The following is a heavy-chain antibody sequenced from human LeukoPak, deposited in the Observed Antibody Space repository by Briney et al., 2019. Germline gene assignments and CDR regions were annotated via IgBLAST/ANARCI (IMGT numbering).Heavy chain of an antibody. CDR1: GFTFSSYA. Sequence: GGSLRLFCAASGFTFSSYAMHWVRQAPGKGLEWVALMSYDGSSKYYADSVKGRFTISRDNSKNTLYLQMNSLRAEDTAVYYCARDQIWAGGYIDYWGQGTLVTVSS. J-gene: IGHJ4*02. D-gene: IGHD2-8*02. V-gene: IGHV3-30-3*01. CDR3: ARDQIWAGGYIDY. CDR2: MSYDGSSK.